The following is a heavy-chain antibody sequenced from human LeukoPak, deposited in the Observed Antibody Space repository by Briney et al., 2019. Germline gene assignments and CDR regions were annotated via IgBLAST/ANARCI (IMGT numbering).Heavy chain of an antibody. CDR1: GFTFSDYT. Sequence: GGSLRLSCAASGFTFSDYTMTWVRQAPGKGLEWVASISSDSSYIDYADSVKGRFTISRDNAKNSLFLKTDTLRGDDTGIYYCARDTYYDSTGYYFSDYWGQGTLVTVSS. J-gene: IGHJ4*02. V-gene: IGHV3-21*01. CDR3: ARDTYYDSTGYYFSDY. D-gene: IGHD3-22*01. CDR2: ISSDSSYI.